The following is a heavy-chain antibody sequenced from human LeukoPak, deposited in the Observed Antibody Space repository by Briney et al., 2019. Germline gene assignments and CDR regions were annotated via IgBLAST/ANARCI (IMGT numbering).Heavy chain of an antibody. CDR1: GFTFSSYG. CDR3: ARDIESSFSAPDC. CDR2: IWYDGSNK. V-gene: IGHV3-33*01. Sequence: PGGSLRLSCAASGFTFSSYGMHWVRQAPGKGLEWVAVIWYDGSNKYYADSVKGRFTISRDNSKNTLYLQMNSLRAEDTAVYYCARDIESSFSAPDCWGQGTLVTVSS. J-gene: IGHJ4*02. D-gene: IGHD2/OR15-2a*01.